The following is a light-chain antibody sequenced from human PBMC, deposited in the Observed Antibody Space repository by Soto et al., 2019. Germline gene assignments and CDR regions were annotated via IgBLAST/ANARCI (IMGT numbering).Light chain of an antibody. J-gene: IGLJ3*02. Sequence: QSVLTQPPSASGTPGQRVTISCSGSTSNIGGNTVNWFQKVPGTAPKLLIYRNNERPSGVPDRFSGSQSGTSASLAISGLQSEDGGGYYPVAWDNRMRRPVFGGGTQLTVL. CDR3: VAWDNRMRRPV. CDR1: TSNIGGNT. CDR2: RNN. V-gene: IGLV1-44*01.